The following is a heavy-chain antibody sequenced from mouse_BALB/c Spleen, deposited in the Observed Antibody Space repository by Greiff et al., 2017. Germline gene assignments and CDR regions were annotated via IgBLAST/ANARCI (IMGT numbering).Heavy chain of an antibody. CDR1: GYTFTDYN. CDR3: AREGGDYDWYFDV. Sequence: EVQLQESGPELVKPGASVKIPCKASGYTFTDYNMDWVKQSHGKSLEWIGDINPNNGGTIYNQKFKGKATLTVDKSSSTAYMELRSLTSEDTAVYYCAREGGDYDWYFDVWGAGTTVTVSS. V-gene: IGHV1-18*01. CDR2: INPNNGGT. J-gene: IGHJ1*01. D-gene: IGHD2-4*01.